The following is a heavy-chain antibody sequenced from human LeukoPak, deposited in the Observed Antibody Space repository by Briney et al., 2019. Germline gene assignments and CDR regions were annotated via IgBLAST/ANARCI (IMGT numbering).Heavy chain of an antibody. D-gene: IGHD1-14*01. CDR2: IGKAGDT. Sequence: GGSLRLSCAASGFTFSTYDMHWVRHVTGKGLEWVSMIGKAGDTYYPDSVKGRFTISRDDSKNTVSLQMNSLRVEDTAMYYCARNLGTLATGGVALDIWGQGTMVTVAS. J-gene: IGHJ3*02. CDR1: GFTFSTYD. CDR3: ARNLGTLATGGVALDI. V-gene: IGHV3-13*01.